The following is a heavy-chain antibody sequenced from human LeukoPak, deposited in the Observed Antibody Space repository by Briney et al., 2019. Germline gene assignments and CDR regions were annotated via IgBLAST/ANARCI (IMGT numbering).Heavy chain of an antibody. Sequence: GESLKISCRGSGYSFTDYWVAWVRHMPGKGLEWMGFIWPGDSSTVYSPSFQGQVTISADRSISTAYLQWSSLRASDTAMYYCARLEEDLTLGVAGYWFVPWGQGTLVTVS. CDR2: IWPGDSST. V-gene: IGHV5-51*01. CDR1: GYSFTDYW. D-gene: IGHD3-16*01. CDR3: ARLEEDLTLGVAGYWFVP. J-gene: IGHJ5*02.